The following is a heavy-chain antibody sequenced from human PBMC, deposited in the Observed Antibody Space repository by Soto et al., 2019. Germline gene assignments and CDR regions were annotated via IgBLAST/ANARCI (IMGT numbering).Heavy chain of an antibody. J-gene: IGHJ6*02. D-gene: IGHD6-6*01. CDR1: GGTFSSYA. Sequence: QVQLVQSGAEVKKPGSSVKVSCKASGGTFSSYAISWVRLAPGQGLEWMGGIITIFGRTNYAQKFRGRVRXPXXXSXXTAYMDLSGLRYADTAIYYCARGRERLYSRSRDYFYYDMDVWGQGTTVTVSS. CDR3: ARGRERLYSRSRDYFYYDMDV. CDR2: IITIFGRT. V-gene: IGHV1-69*05.